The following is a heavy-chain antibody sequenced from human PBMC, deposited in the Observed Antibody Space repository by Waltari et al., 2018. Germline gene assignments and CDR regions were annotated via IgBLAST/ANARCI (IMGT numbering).Heavy chain of an antibody. V-gene: IGHV3-15*01. Sequence: EVQLVESGGGLVKPGWSLRLSCAASGFPFNPAWMTWVRRAPGRGLEWVGRIKTRAEGVTVDYAAPLKGRFAVSRDDSKNTVYLEMSGLRTEDSGMYYCATATQTGRLENTDYWGQGTLVTVS. CDR3: ATATQTGRLENTDY. CDR1: GFPFNPAW. D-gene: IGHD1-1*01. CDR2: IKTRAEGVTV. J-gene: IGHJ4*02.